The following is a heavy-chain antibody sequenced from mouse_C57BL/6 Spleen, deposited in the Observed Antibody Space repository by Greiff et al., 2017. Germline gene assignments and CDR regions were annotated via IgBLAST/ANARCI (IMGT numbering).Heavy chain of an antibody. D-gene: IGHD2-12*01. CDR2: SRNKANDYTT. CDR3: ARDYDDYAMDY. CDR1: GFTFSDFY. Sequence: EVKLMESGGGLVQSGRSLRLSCATSGFTFSDFYMEWVRQAPGKGLEWIAASRNKANDYTTEYSASVKGRFIVSRDTSQSILYLQMKALRAEDTAIYYCARDYDDYAMDYWGQGTSGTVSS. J-gene: IGHJ4*01. V-gene: IGHV7-1*01.